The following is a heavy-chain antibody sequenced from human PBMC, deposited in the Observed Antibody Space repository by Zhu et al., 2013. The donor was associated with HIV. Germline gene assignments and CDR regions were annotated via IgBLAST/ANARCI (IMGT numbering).Heavy chain of an antibody. CDR2: INPNSGGT. V-gene: IGHV1-2*02. Sequence: QVQLVQSGAEVKKPGASVKVSCKASGYTFTGYYMHWVRQAPGQGLEWMGWINPNSGGTNYAQKFQGRVTMTRDTSISTAYMELSRLRSDDTAVYYCARVVRKFGELLTRYYFDYWGQGTLVTVSS. D-gene: IGHD3-10*01. CDR1: GYTFTGYY. CDR3: ARVVRKFGELLTRYYFDY. J-gene: IGHJ4*02.